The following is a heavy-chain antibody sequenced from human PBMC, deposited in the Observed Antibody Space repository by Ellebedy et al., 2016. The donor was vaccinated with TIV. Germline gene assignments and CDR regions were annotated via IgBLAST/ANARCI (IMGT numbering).Heavy chain of an antibody. CDR1: GGSISNFY. CDR2: IYSTGDT. Sequence: MPSETLSLTCTVSGGSISNFYLSWIRQPAGKGLEWIGRIYSTGDTAYNPSLKSRVTISLTTSKNQFSLRLSSVTAADTAVYYCARSPSYSSGWYPDLEEYYYYGMDVWGQGTTVTVSS. V-gene: IGHV4-4*07. D-gene: IGHD6-19*01. CDR3: ARSPSYSSGWYPDLEEYYYYGMDV. J-gene: IGHJ6*02.